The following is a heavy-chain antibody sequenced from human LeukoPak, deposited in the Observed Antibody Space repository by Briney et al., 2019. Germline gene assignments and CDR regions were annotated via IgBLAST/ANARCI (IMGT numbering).Heavy chain of an antibody. V-gene: IGHV4-34*01. D-gene: IGHD3-22*01. J-gene: IGHJ2*01. CDR1: GGSFSGYY. CDR3: ARVFPVLVIYRYWYFDL. CDR2: INHSGST. Sequence: SETLSLTCAVYGGSFSGYYWSWIRQPPGKGLEWIGEINHSGSTNYNPSLKSRVTISVDTSKNQFSLKLSSVTAADTAVYYCARVFPVLVIYRYWYFDLWGRGTLVTVSS.